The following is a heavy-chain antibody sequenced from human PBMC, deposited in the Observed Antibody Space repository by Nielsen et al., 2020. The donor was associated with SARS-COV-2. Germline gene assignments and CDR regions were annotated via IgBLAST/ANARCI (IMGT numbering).Heavy chain of an antibody. D-gene: IGHD6-19*01. V-gene: IGHV4-59*13. Sequence: SETLSLTCTVSGGSISSYYWSWIRQPPGKGLEWIGNIYYSGSTNYNPSLKSRVTISVDTSKNQFSLKLSSVTAADTAVYYCARFPEFSSGWYGYWGQGTLVTVSS. J-gene: IGHJ4*02. CDR3: ARFPEFSSGWYGY. CDR2: IYYSGST. CDR1: GGSISSYY.